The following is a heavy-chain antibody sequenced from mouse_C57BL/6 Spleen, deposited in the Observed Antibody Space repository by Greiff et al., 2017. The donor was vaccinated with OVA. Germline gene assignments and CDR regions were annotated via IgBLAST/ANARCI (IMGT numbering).Heavy chain of an antibody. J-gene: IGHJ4*01. CDR3: ASGYSLMDY. Sequence: SFNISFNSSFYTFTIYFITFFKHSPGQGLEWIGDIYPGSVSTNYNEKFKSKATLTVDTSSSTAYMQLSSLTSEDSAVYYCASGYSLMDYWGQGTSVTVSS. CDR1: FYTFTIYF. V-gene: IGHV1-55*01. D-gene: IGHD1-2*01. CDR2: IYPGSVST.